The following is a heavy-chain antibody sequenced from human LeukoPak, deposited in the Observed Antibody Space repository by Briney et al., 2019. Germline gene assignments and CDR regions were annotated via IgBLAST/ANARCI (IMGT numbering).Heavy chain of an antibody. CDR3: AKEVVPGTSRSFDY. D-gene: IGHD2-2*01. Sequence: PGGSLRLSCVASGFTFNSYSIQWVRHTPGKGLEWVAVISNDGSQKYYADSVKGRFTISRDTSKNTLYLQMNSLRAEDTAIYYCAKEVVPGTSRSFDYWGQGTLVTVSS. CDR1: GFTFNSYS. CDR2: ISNDGSQK. V-gene: IGHV3-30*04. J-gene: IGHJ4*02.